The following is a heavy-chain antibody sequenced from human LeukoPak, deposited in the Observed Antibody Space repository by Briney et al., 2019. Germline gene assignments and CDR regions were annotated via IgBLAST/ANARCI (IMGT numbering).Heavy chain of an antibody. D-gene: IGHD2-15*01. V-gene: IGHV1-18*01. CDR1: GYTFTSYG. CDR2: ISVNNGNT. J-gene: IGHJ4*02. Sequence: GSVKVSCKASGYTFTSYGISWVRQAPGQGLEWMGWISVNNGNTNYAQKLQGRVTMTTDTSTSTAYMELRSLRSDDTAVYYCARVGGGRFDFDYWGQGTLVTISS. CDR3: ARVGGGRFDFDY.